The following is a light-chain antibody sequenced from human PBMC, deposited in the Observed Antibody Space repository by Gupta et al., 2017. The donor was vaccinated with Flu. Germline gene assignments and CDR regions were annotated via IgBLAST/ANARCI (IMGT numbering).Light chain of an antibody. J-gene: IGKJ1*01. CDR1: QSLLHSNGYNY. V-gene: IGKV2-28*01. CDR3: MQALQTLWT. CDR2: LGS. Sequence: EIVMTQSLLSLPVTPGEPASISCRSSQSLLHSNGYNYSDWYLQKPGQSPQLLIYLGSNRASGVPDRFSGSGSGTDFTLKISRVEAEDVGVYYCMQALQTLWTFGQGTKVEIK.